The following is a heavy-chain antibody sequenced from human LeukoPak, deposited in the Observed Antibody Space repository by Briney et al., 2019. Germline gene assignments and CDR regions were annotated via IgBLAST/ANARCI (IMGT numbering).Heavy chain of an antibody. D-gene: IGHD3-10*01. CDR2: ITGTGGVT. V-gene: IGHV3-23*01. Sequence: GGSLRLSCAASGFTFSSYAMGWVRQAPGKGLEWLSTITGTGGVTYYADSVKGRFTISGDSSKTTLYLQMNSLRAEDTAVYHCAKEVSGSGSYYGGNDYWGQGTLVIVSS. CDR1: GFTFSSYA. J-gene: IGHJ4*02. CDR3: AKEVSGSGSYYGGNDY.